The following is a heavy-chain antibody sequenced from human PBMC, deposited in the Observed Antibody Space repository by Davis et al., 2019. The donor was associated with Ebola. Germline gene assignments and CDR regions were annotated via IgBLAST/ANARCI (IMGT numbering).Heavy chain of an antibody. Sequence: GESLKISCAASGFTFSSYGMHWVRQAPGKGLEWVAVISYDGSNKYYADSVKGRFTISRDNSKNTLYLQMNSLRAEDTAVYYCARGIGYYDFWSVWGQGTTVTVSS. V-gene: IGHV3-30*03. CDR3: ARGIGYYDFWSV. CDR2: ISYDGSNK. D-gene: IGHD3-3*01. CDR1: GFTFSSYG. J-gene: IGHJ6*02.